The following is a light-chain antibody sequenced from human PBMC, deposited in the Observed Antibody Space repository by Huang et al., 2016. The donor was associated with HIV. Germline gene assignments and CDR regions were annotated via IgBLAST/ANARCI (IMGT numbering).Light chain of an antibody. CDR1: RSVSTK. J-gene: IGKJ4*01. CDR3: HQYNNWLLS. Sequence: EIVMTQSPATLSVSPGQRVTLSCRANRSVSTKLAWYQKSHGQAPRLLIYGSSTRAPGIPARFSGSGSGTDFSLTISSLQSEDCALYYCHQYNNWLLSCGGGTRV. V-gene: IGKV3-15*01. CDR2: GSS.